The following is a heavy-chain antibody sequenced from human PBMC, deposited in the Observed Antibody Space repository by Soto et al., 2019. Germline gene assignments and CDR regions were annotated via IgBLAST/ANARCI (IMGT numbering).Heavy chain of an antibody. V-gene: IGHV3-30*03. J-gene: IGHJ4*02. CDR2: VSFDGSDE. Sequence: GGSLRRSCAASGFTFSSYVMHWVRQAPGKGLEWVADVSFDGSDEHYADSVKGRFTISRDNSRNTLYLQMNSLRAEDTAVYYCARGFNWLDYWGQGTLVTVSS. D-gene: IGHD5-12*01. CDR1: GFTFSSYV. CDR3: ARGFNWLDY.